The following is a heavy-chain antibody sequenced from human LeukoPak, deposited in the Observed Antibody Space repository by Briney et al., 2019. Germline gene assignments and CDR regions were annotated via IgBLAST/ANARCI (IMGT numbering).Heavy chain of an antibody. CDR3: AKSPDPSASYYDY. CDR2: IWYDGSNK. CDR1: GFTFSSYG. V-gene: IGHV3-33*06. D-gene: IGHD1-26*01. J-gene: IGHJ4*02. Sequence: GGSLRLSCAASGFTFSSYGMHWVRQAPGKWLEWVAVIWYDGSNKYYADSVKGRFTISRDNSKNTLYLQMNSLRAEDTAVYYCAKSPDPSASYYDYWGQGTLVTVSS.